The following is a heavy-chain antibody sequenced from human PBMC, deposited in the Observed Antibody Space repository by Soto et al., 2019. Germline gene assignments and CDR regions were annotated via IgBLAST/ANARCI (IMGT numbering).Heavy chain of an antibody. D-gene: IGHD3-9*01. CDR2: IYYSGST. CDR1: GGSISSYY. V-gene: IGHV4-59*01. J-gene: IGHJ6*02. Sequence: SETLSLTCTVSGGSISSYYWSYIRQPPGKGLEWIGYIYYSGSTNYNPSLKSRVTISVDTSKNQFSLKLSSVTAADTAIYYCARVGRGADFLTVYHYYYGMDVWGQGTTVTVSS. CDR3: ARVGRGADFLTVYHYYYGMDV.